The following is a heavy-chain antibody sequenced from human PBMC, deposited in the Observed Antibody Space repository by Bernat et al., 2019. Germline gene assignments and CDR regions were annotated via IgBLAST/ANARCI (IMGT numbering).Heavy chain of an antibody. J-gene: IGHJ4*02. Sequence: QVQLQQWGAGLLKPSETLSLTCAVYGGSFSGYSWTWIRQPPGKGLEWIGEISHSGRTNYNPSLKSRVTISIDTSKNQFSLSLSSVTAADTALYYSARGNMAASIFYWGQGTLVTVSS. CDR2: ISHSGRT. V-gene: IGHV4-34*01. CDR3: ARGNMAASIFY. CDR1: GGSFSGYS. D-gene: IGHD6-13*01.